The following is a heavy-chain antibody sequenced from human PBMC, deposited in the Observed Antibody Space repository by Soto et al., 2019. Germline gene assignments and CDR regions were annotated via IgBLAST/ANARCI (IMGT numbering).Heavy chain of an antibody. D-gene: IGHD4-17*01. CDR3: ARGGTGDYEVLDP. J-gene: IGHJ5*02. CDR2: IYYSGST. Sequence: SETLSLTCTFSGFTISSYYWSWIRQPPGKGLEWIGYIYYSGSTNYNPSLKSRVTISVDTSKNQFSLKLSSVTAADTAVYYCARGGTGDYEVLDPWGQGTLVTVSS. CDR1: GFTISSYY. V-gene: IGHV4-59*01.